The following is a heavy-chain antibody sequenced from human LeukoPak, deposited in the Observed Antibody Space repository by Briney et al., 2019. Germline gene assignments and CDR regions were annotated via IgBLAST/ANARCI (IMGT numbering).Heavy chain of an antibody. CDR2: IIPIFGTA. V-gene: IGHV1-69*06. D-gene: IGHD4-17*01. J-gene: IGHJ5*02. CDR1: GGTFSSYA. CDR3: ARDLGVYGDYAFAGYGFDP. Sequence: ASVKVSCKASGGTFSSYAISWVRQAPGQGLEWMGGIIPIFGTANYAQKFQGRVTITADKSTSTAYMELSSLRSDDTAVYYCARDLGVYGDYAFAGYGFDPWGQGTLVTVSS.